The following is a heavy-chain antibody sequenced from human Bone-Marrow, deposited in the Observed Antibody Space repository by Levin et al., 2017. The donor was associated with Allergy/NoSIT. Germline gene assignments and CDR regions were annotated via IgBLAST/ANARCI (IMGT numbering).Heavy chain of an antibody. J-gene: IGHJ3*02. CDR1: GFSFSNYD. CDR2: IGTESDT. D-gene: IGHD2-2*01. Sequence: SGGSLRLSCAASGFSFSNYDMHWVRQDTGKGLEWVSGIGTESDTFYPESVKGRFTISRENAEKSLFLQMNSLRAGDTAVYYCARGLYCSGPGCSSQNDSFDIWGQGTLVTVSS. CDR3: ARGLYCSGPGCSSQNDSFDI. V-gene: IGHV3-13*01.